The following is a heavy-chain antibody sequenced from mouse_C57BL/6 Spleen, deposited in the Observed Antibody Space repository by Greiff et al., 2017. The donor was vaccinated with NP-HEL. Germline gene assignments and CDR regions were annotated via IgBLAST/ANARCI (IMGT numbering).Heavy chain of an antibody. CDR3: ARYPYYYGSSYWYFDV. CDR2: ILPGSGST. Sequence: QVQLQQSGAELMKPGASVKLSCKATGYTFTGYWIEWVKQRPGHGLEWIGEILPGSGSTNYNEKFKGKASFTADTSSNTAYMQLSSLTTEDSAIYYCARYPYYYGSSYWYFDVWGTGTTVTVSS. J-gene: IGHJ1*03. D-gene: IGHD1-1*01. CDR1: GYTFTGYW. V-gene: IGHV1-9*01.